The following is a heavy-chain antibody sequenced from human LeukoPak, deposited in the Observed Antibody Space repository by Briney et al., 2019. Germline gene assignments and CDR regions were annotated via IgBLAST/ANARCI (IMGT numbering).Heavy chain of an antibody. Sequence: GGSLRLSCAAYGFTFSSYGMHWVRQAPGKGLEWVAFIRYDGSNKYYADSVKGRLTISRDNSKNTLYLRMNSLRAEDTAVYYCAKKYCSSASCFDYWGQGTLVTVSS. CDR1: GFTFSSYG. CDR2: IRYDGSNK. CDR3: AKKYCSSASCFDY. V-gene: IGHV3-30*02. J-gene: IGHJ4*02. D-gene: IGHD2-2*01.